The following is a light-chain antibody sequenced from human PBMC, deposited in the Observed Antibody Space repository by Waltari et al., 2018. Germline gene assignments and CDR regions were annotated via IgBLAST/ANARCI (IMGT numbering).Light chain of an antibody. Sequence: DTHMTQSPSSLSASVGDRGTITCQASQDISNYLNWYQQKPCQAPKLLIYDAYNLATGVPSRFSGSGSGTDFTFTISSLQPEDIATYYCQQYDNLPPQLTFGGGTKVEIK. CDR1: QDISNY. J-gene: IGKJ4*01. CDR3: QQYDNLPPQLT. CDR2: DAY. V-gene: IGKV1-33*01.